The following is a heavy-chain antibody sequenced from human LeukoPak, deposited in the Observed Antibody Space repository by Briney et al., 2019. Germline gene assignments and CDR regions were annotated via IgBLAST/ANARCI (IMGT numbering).Heavy chain of an antibody. V-gene: IGHV3-21*01. Sequence: GGSLRLSCAASGFTVSSNYMNWVRQAPGKGLEWVSAITSSSAYVYYADSVRGRFTISRDNAENSLYLQMNSLRDDDTAVYYCARDPYSGNLGPTYYYYMDVWGKGTTVTVSS. CDR2: ITSSSAYV. D-gene: IGHD1-26*01. CDR1: GFTVSSNY. J-gene: IGHJ6*03. CDR3: ARDPYSGNLGPTYYYYMDV.